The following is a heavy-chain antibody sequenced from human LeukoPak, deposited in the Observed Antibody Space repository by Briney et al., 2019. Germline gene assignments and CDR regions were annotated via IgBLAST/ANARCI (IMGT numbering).Heavy chain of an antibody. J-gene: IGHJ5*02. CDR3: ARDPHDSSGFWFDP. CDR1: GYTFTGYY. V-gene: IGHV1-2*04. CDR2: INPNSGGT. Sequence: ASVKVSCKASGYTFTGYYMHWVRQAPGQGLEWMGWINPNSGGTNYAQKFQGWVTMTRDTSISTAYMELSRLRSDDTAVYYCARDPHDSSGFWFDPWGQGTLVTVSS. D-gene: IGHD3-22*01.